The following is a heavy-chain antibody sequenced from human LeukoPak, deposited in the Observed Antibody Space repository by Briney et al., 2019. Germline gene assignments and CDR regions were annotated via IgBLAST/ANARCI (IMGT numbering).Heavy chain of an antibody. CDR3: ARFYGSGSYFDY. Sequence: SETLSLTCTVSGYSISSGYYWSWIRQPPGKGLEWIGEINHSGSTNYNPSLKSRVTISVDTSKNQFSLKLSSVTAADTAVYYCARFYGSGSYFDYWGQGTLVTVSS. D-gene: IGHD3-10*01. CDR2: INHSGST. CDR1: GYSISSGYY. V-gene: IGHV4-38-2*02. J-gene: IGHJ4*02.